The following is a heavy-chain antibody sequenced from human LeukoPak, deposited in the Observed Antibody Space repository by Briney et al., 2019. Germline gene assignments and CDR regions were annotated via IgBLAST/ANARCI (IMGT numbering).Heavy chain of an antibody. CDR1: GFTFSSYA. CDR3: AILWFGESRYY. J-gene: IGHJ4*02. D-gene: IGHD3-10*01. Sequence: GGSLRLPCAASGFTFSSYAMHWVRQAPGKGLEWVAVISYDGSNKYYADSVKGRFTISRDNSKNTLYLQMNSLRAEDTAVYYCAILWFGESRYYWGQGTLVTVSS. CDR2: ISYDGSNK. V-gene: IGHV3-30-3*01.